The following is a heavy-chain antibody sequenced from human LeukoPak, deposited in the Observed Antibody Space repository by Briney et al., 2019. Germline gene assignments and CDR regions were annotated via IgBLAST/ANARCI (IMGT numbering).Heavy chain of an antibody. V-gene: IGHV3-48*03. J-gene: IGHJ3*02. Sequence: QPGGSLRLSCAASGFTFSTYEINWVRQAPGKGLEWVSYISSSGTTIHHADSVKGRFTISRDNAKNSLYLQMNSLGAEDTAVYYCARERRDGYDWDDAFDIWGQGTLVTVSS. CDR1: GFTFSTYE. CDR2: ISSSGTTI. D-gene: IGHD5-24*01. CDR3: ARERRDGYDWDDAFDI.